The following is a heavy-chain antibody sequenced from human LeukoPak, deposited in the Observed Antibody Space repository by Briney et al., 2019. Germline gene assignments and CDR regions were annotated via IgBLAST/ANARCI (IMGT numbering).Heavy chain of an antibody. CDR1: GSTFKTYS. J-gene: IGHJ3*02. D-gene: IGHD1-7*01. CDR3: ARRTYPNDAFDI. CDR2: ISGSGSDI. V-gene: IGHV3-21*01. Sequence: GGSLRLSCAASGSTFKTYSMNWVRQAPGKGLEWVSSISGSGSDIYYPDSMKGRFTISRDNAKNSLYLQMTSLRAEDTAVYYCARRTYPNDAFDIWGQGTMVGVSS.